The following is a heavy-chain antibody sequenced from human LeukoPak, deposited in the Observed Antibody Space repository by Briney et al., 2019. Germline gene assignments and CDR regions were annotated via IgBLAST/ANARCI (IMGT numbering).Heavy chain of an antibody. CDR2: IYYSGST. CDR1: GGSISSYY. Sequence: KPSETLSLTCTVSGGSISSYYWSWIRQPPGKGLEWIGYIYYSGSTNYNPSLKSRVTISVDTSKNQFSLKLSSVTAADTAVYYCARAKYGDHVSDAPTAFDYWGQGTLVTVSS. V-gene: IGHV4-59*01. J-gene: IGHJ4*02. CDR3: ARAKYGDHVSDAPTAFDY. D-gene: IGHD4-17*01.